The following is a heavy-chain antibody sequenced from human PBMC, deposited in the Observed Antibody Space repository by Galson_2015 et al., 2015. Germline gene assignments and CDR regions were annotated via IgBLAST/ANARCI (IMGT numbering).Heavy chain of an antibody. D-gene: IGHD4-17*01. J-gene: IGHJ4*02. CDR2: ISAYNGNT. V-gene: IGHV1-18*04. CDR1: GYTFTSYG. Sequence: SVKVSCKASGYTFTSYGISWVRQAPGQGLEWMGWISAYNGNTNYAQKLQGRVTMTTDTSTSTAYMELRSLRSDDTAVYYCARDGDYGDYYPVVCDYWGQGTLVTVSS. CDR3: ARDGDYGDYYPVVCDY.